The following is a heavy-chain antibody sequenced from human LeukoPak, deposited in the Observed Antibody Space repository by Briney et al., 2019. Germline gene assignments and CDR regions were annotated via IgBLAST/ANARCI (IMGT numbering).Heavy chain of an antibody. V-gene: IGHV4-34*01. D-gene: IGHD2-15*01. Sequence: SETLSLTCAVYGGSFSGYYWGWIRQPPGKGLEWIGEINHSGSTNYNPSLKSRVTISVDTSKNQFSLKLSSVTAADTAVYYCALRSRLRGWFDPWGQGTLVTVSS. CDR2: INHSGST. J-gene: IGHJ5*02. CDR3: ALRSRLRGWFDP. CDR1: GGSFSGYY.